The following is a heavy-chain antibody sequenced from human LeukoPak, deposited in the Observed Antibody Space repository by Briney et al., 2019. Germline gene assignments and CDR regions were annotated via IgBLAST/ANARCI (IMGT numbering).Heavy chain of an antibody. CDR1: GGSISSSSYY. V-gene: IGHV4-39*01. Sequence: PSETLSLTCTVSGGSISSSSYYWGWIRQPPGKWLEWVGRTYYSGSTYYNPSLKSRVTISVDTSKNQFSLKLRSVTAADTAVYYCAAPSGEGATGYWGQGTLVTVSS. CDR3: AAPSGEGATGY. D-gene: IGHD1-26*01. CDR2: TYYSGST. J-gene: IGHJ4*02.